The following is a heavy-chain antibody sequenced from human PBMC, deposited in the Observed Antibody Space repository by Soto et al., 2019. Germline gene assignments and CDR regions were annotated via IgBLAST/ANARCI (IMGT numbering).Heavy chain of an antibody. CDR3: ARDRLESYDFWSGYLN. Sequence: SETLSLTCTVSGGSISSGDYYWSWIRQPPXKGLEWIGYIYYSGSTYYNPSLKSRVTISVDTSKNQFSLKLSSVTAADTAVYYCARDRLESYDFWSGYLNWGQGTLVTVSS. CDR1: GGSISSGDYY. J-gene: IGHJ4*02. V-gene: IGHV4-30-4*01. D-gene: IGHD3-3*01. CDR2: IYYSGST.